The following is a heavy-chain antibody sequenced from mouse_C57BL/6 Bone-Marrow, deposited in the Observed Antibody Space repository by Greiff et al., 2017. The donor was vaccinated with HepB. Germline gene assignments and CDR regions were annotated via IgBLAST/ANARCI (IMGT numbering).Heavy chain of an antibody. CDR1: GYAFSSSW. Sequence: QVQLQQSGPELVKPGASVKISCKASGYAFSSSWMNWVKQRPGKGLEWIGRIYPGDGDTNYNGKFKGKATLTADKYSSTAYMQLSSLTSEDSAVYFCAREGGDYWGQGTTLTVSS. V-gene: IGHV1-82*01. J-gene: IGHJ2*01. CDR2: IYPGDGDT. CDR3: AREGGDY.